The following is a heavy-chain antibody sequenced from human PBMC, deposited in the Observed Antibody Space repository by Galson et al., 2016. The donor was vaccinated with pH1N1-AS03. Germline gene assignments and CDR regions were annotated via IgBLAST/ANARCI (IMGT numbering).Heavy chain of an antibody. CDR2: IAWNSGIT. CDR3: ARDMNRFDY. CDR1: GFTFHDYA. J-gene: IGHJ4*03. V-gene: IGHV3-9*01. Sequence: SLRLSCAASGFTFHDYAMHWVRQAPGKGPEWVSGIAWNSGITGYGDSVKGRFTLSRDNRKNFVDLEMHSLTIEDSALYYCARDMNRFDYWGQGTMVTVSS. D-gene: IGHD1-14*01.